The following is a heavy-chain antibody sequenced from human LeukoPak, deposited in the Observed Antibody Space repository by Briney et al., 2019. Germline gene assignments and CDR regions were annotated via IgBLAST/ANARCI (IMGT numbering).Heavy chain of an antibody. CDR2: IYYSGST. CDR1: GGSISSSSYY. Sequence: SETLSLTCTVSGGSISSSSYYWGWIRQPPGKGLEWIGSIYYSGSTYYNPSLKSRVTISVDTSKNQFPLKLSSVTAADTAVYYCAKLSSSPKYYYYYYGMDVWGQGTTVTVSS. CDR3: AKLSSSPKYYYYYYGMDV. D-gene: IGHD6-6*01. J-gene: IGHJ6*02. V-gene: IGHV4-39*01.